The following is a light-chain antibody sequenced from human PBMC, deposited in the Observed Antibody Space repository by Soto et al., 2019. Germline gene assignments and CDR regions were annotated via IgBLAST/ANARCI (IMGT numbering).Light chain of an antibody. CDR3: QQYGSSPIT. Sequence: EIVLTQSPGTLSLSPGERTTLSCRASQSGSGTYLAWYQQKPGQAPRLLIYDASSRATGIPDRFSGSGSVTDFTLTISRLEPEDYAVYYCQQYGSSPITFGQGKRREIK. CDR2: DAS. J-gene: IGKJ5*01. V-gene: IGKV3-20*01. CDR1: QSGSGTY.